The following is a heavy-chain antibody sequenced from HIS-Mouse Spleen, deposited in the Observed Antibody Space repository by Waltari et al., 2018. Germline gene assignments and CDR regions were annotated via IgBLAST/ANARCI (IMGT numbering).Heavy chain of an antibody. D-gene: IGHD5-12*01. CDR1: GGSISSSSYY. Sequence: QLQLQESGPGLVKPSETLSLTCTVSGGSISSSSYYWGWIRQPPGKGLEWIGSIYYSGSSYHNPSLKSRVTISVDTSKNQFSLKLSSVTAADTAVYYCASIVSSGCAFDYWGQGTLVTVSS. J-gene: IGHJ4*02. CDR3: ASIVSSGCAFDY. CDR2: IYYSGSS. V-gene: IGHV4-39*07.